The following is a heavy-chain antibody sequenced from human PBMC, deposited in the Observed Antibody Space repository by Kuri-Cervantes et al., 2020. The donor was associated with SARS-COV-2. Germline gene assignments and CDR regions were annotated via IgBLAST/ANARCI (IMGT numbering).Heavy chain of an antibody. V-gene: IGHV4-34*01. D-gene: IGHD2-21*01. CDR3: ARDAYCGGDCFEYFQH. CDR1: GGSFSAYY. CDR2: INHSGST. J-gene: IGHJ1*01. Sequence: SQTLSLTCAVYGGSFSAYYWSWIRQPPGKGLEWIGEINHSGSTNYNPSLKSRVTISVDTSKHQLSLKLSSVTAADTAVYYCARDAYCGGDCFEYFQHWGQGTLVTVSS.